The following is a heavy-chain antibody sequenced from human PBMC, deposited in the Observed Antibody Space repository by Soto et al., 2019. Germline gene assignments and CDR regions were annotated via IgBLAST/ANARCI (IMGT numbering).Heavy chain of an antibody. CDR3: AGGITVAGPSRDGFDI. Sequence: QVQLQESGPGLVKPSGTLSLTCAVSSGSISSSNWWGWVRQPPGKGREGIGEIYHSGSTTYNPSLNSRVTRSVDKSTNHFSLKLSSVTAADTAVYYCAGGITVAGPSRDGFDIWGQGTMVTVSS. CDR2: IYHSGST. V-gene: IGHV4-4*02. J-gene: IGHJ3*02. CDR1: SGSISSSNW. D-gene: IGHD6-19*01.